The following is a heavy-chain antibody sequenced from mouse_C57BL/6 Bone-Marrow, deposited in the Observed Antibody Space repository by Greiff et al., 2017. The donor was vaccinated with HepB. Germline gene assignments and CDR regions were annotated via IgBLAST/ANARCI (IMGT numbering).Heavy chain of an antibody. CDR3: ARENYGYDGAAWFAY. D-gene: IGHD2-2*01. V-gene: IGHV1-69*01. Sequence: QVHVKQPGAELVMPGASVKLSCKASGYTFTSYWMHWVKQRPGQGLEWIGEIDPSDSYTNYNQKFKVKSTLTVDKSSSTAYMQLSSLTSEASAVYYCARENYGYDGAAWFAYWGQGTLVTVSA. CDR2: IDPSDSYT. J-gene: IGHJ3*01. CDR1: GYTFTSYW.